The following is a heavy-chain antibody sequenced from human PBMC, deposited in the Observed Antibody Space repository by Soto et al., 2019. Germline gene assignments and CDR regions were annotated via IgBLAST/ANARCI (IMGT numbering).Heavy chain of an antibody. J-gene: IGHJ4*02. V-gene: IGHV3-30-3*01. CDR2: ISYDGSNK. CDR1: GFTFSSYA. D-gene: IGHD3-22*01. Sequence: GGSLRLSCAASGFTFSSYAMHWVRQAPGKGLEWVAVISYDGSNKYYADSVKGRFTISRDNSKNTLYLQMNSLRAEDTAVYYCARTPITMIDQDDYWGQGTLVTVSS. CDR3: ARTPITMIDQDDY.